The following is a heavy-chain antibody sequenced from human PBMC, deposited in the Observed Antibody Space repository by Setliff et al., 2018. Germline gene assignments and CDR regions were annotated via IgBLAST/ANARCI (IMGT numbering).Heavy chain of an antibody. CDR1: GYNFITTG. CDR3: ARGLIAYASWYPNKHTYYYYMDV. Sequence: ASVKVSCKTSGYNFITTGISWVRQAPGQGPEWMGCISPYNGNTNYAQKFQDRVTMTTDTSTATVYMELRSLKSEDTATYFCARGLIAYASWYPNKHTYYYYMDVWGKGTTVTVSS. V-gene: IGHV1-18*01. J-gene: IGHJ6*03. CDR2: ISPYNGNT. D-gene: IGHD6-13*01.